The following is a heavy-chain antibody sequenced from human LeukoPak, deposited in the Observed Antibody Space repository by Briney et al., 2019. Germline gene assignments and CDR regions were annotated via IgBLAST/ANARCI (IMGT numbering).Heavy chain of an antibody. D-gene: IGHD3-9*01. V-gene: IGHV1-69*13. CDR1: GGAFSSYA. J-gene: IGHJ4*02. CDR3: ASKEAFYDLLTGYYFTGAFDY. Sequence: ASVKVSCKASGGAFSSYAISWVRQAPGQGLEWMGGIIPNFGTANYAQKFQGRVTITADESTSTAYMELSSLRSEDTAVYYCASKEAFYDLLTGYYFTGAFDYWGQGTLVTVSS. CDR2: IIPNFGTA.